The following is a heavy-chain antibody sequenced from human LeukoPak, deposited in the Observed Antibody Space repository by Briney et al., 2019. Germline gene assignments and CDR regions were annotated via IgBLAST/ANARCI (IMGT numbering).Heavy chain of an antibody. CDR3: ARAKSDMVRGVIITRKRPNYFDY. D-gene: IGHD3-10*01. CDR1: GGSISSYY. V-gene: IGHV4-34*01. CDR2: INHSGST. Sequence: PSETLSLTCTVSGGSISSYYWSWIRQPPGKGLEWIGEINHSGSTNYNPSLKSRVTISVDTSKNQFSLKLSSVTAADTAVYYCARAKSDMVRGVIITRKRPNYFDYWGQGTLVTVSS. J-gene: IGHJ4*02.